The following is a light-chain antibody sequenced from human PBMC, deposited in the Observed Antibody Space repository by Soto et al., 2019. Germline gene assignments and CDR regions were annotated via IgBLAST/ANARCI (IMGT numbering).Light chain of an antibody. Sequence: QPVLTQPRSVSGSPGQSVTISCTGTSSDVGGYNYVSWYQQHPGKAPKLMIYDVTNRPSGVSNRFSGSKSGNTASLTISGLQAEDEADYYCGSYTSSTTWVFGGGTKLTVL. CDR1: SSDVGGYNY. CDR2: DVT. V-gene: IGLV2-14*03. CDR3: GSYTSSTTWV. J-gene: IGLJ3*02.